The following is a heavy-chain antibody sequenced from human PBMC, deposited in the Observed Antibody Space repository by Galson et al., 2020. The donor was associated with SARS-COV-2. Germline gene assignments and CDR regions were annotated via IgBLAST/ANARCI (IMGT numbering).Heavy chain of an antibody. CDR3: ARGDGSGGYVRNLRF. CDR2: ISSSSSYI. D-gene: IGHD3-10*01. J-gene: IGHJ4*02. Sequence: GEYLKLPCAASGFTYSSYSMNWVRQAPGKGLEWVSSISSSSSYIYYADSVKGRFTISRDNAKNSLYLQMNSLRAEDTDVYYCARGDGSGGYVRNLRFWGQGTLVTVCS. CDR1: GFTYSSYS. V-gene: IGHV3-21*01.